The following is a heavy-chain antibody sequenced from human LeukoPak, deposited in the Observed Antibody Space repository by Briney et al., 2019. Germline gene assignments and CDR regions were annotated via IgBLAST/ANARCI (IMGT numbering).Heavy chain of an antibody. CDR3: CVAAASQDGLYFDY. J-gene: IGHJ4*02. D-gene: IGHD6-13*01. V-gene: IGHV4-59*05. CDR2: IYYSGST. CDR1: GFTFSTYI. Sequence: GSLRLSCAASGFTFSTYIMNWVRQPPGKGLEWIGSIYYSGSTYYNPSLKSRVTISVDTSKNQFSLKLSSVTAADTAVYYCCVAAASQDGLYFDYWGQGTLVTVSS.